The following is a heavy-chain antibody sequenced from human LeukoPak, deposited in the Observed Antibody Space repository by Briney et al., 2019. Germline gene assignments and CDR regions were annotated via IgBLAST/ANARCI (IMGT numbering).Heavy chain of an antibody. D-gene: IGHD6-13*01. Sequence: GGSLRLSCAASGFTFSSYAMSWVRQAPGKGLEWVSAISGGGGSTYYADSVKGRFTISRDNSKNTLYLQMNSLRAEDTAVYYCAKQFIAAPDAFDIWGQGTMVTVSS. CDR3: AKQFIAAPDAFDI. V-gene: IGHV3-23*01. J-gene: IGHJ3*02. CDR2: ISGGGGST. CDR1: GFTFSSYA.